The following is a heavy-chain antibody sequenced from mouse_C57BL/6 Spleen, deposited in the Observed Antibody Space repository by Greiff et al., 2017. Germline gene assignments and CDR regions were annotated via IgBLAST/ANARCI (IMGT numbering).Heavy chain of an antibody. J-gene: IGHJ1*03. CDR1: GYSITSGYY. CDR2: ISYDGSN. CDR3: ARDYGGYYRYIDV. V-gene: IGHV3-6*01. D-gene: IGHD1-1*02. Sequence: DVQLQESGPGLVKPSQSLSLTCSVTGYSITSGYYWNWIRQLPGNKLEWMGYISYDGSNNYNPSLKNRIPITRDTSKKQFFLRLNSVTAEDTATEYCARDYGGYYRYIDVWGTGTTVTVSS.